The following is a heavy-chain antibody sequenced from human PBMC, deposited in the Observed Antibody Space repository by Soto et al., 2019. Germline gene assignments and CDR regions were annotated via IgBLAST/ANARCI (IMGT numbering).Heavy chain of an antibody. D-gene: IGHD6-13*01. CDR3: TPQAASDAFDI. CDR1: GFTFSNAW. J-gene: IGHJ3*02. V-gene: IGHV3-15*01. Sequence: GGSLRLSCAASGFTFSNAWMSWVRQAPGKGLEWVGRIKSKTDGGTTDYAAPVKGRFTISRGDSKNTLYLQMNSLKTEDTAVYYCTPQAASDAFDIWGQGTMVTVSS. CDR2: IKSKTDGGTT.